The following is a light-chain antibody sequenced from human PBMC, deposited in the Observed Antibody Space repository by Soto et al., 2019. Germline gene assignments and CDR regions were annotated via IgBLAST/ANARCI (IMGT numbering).Light chain of an antibody. V-gene: IGLV2-11*01. Sequence: QSALTQPPSVSGSPGQSVTISCTGTSSDVGAYNFVSWYQQYPGKAPKLIIFDVSARPSGVPDRFSGSKSGNTASLTISGLQAEDEADYYCSSYAGSSNVFGTGTKVTVL. J-gene: IGLJ1*01. CDR1: SSDVGAYNF. CDR2: DVS. CDR3: SSYAGSSNV.